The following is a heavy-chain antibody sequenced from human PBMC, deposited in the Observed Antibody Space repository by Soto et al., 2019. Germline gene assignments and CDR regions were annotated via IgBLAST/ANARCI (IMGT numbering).Heavy chain of an antibody. CDR1: GDSVSSNSAA. CDR2: TYYRSKWYN. V-gene: IGHV6-1*01. J-gene: IGHJ2*01. CDR3: ARESRSSRYDSSGYSQFWFFDL. Sequence: PSQTLSLTCAISGDSVSSNSAAWNWIRQSPSRGLEWLGRTYYRSKWYNDYAVSVKSRITINPDTSKNQFSLQLNSVTPEDTAVNYCARESRSSRYDSSGYSQFWFFDLWGRGTLVTVS. D-gene: IGHD3-22*01.